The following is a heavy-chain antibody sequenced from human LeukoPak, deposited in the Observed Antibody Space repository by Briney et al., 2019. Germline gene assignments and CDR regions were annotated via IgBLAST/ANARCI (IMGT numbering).Heavy chain of an antibody. D-gene: IGHD2-2*01. CDR2: INAGNGNT. CDR3: ARMPHIVVVPAAIGYDYYGMDV. CDR1: GYTFTSYA. Sequence: ASVKVSCKASGYTFTSYAMHWVRQAPGQRLEWMGWINAGNGNTKYSQKFQGRVTITRDTSASTAYMELSSLRSEDTAVYYCARMPHIVVVPAAIGYDYYGMDVWGQGTTVTVSS. J-gene: IGHJ6*02. V-gene: IGHV1-3*01.